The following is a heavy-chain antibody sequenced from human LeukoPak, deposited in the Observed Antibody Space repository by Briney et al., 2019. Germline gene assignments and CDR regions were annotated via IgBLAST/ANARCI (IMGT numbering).Heavy chain of an antibody. V-gene: IGHV3-48*03. Sequence: GGSLRLSGAASGFTFSNYEMNWVRQAPGKGLEWVSYISSSGSTTYYADSVKGRFTISRDNAKNSLSLQMNSLRAEDTAIYYCARDGSRSSGYFDYWGRGTLVTVSS. D-gene: IGHD6-6*01. CDR2: ISSSGSTT. J-gene: IGHJ4*02. CDR3: ARDGSRSSGYFDY. CDR1: GFTFSNYE.